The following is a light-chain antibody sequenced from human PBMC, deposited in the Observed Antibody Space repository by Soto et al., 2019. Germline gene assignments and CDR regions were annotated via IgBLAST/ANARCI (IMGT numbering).Light chain of an antibody. CDR1: QSISSY. Sequence: DIQMTQSPSSLSASVGDGVTITCRASQSISSYVSWYQQKPGKAPKLLIYAASRLQGGVPSRFSGSSSVTDFTLTISSLQPEDFATYYCQQSYSRVTFGQGTKVEIK. V-gene: IGKV1-39*01. CDR2: AAS. CDR3: QQSYSRVT. J-gene: IGKJ1*01.